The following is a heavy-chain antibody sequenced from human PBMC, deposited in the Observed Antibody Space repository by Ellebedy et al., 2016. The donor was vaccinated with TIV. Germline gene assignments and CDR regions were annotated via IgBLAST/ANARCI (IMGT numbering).Heavy chain of an antibody. CDR2: IYYSGNT. J-gene: IGHJ4*02. CDR3: AREPYYDTLTGESRGDDF. Sequence: SETLSLTCTVSGGSISSINYYWGWIRQPPGKGLEWIGNIYYSGNTFYNPSLKSRVTISVDTSKNMFSLKLTFVTAADTAVYYCAREPYYDTLTGESRGDDFWGQGTLVTVSS. D-gene: IGHD3-9*01. V-gene: IGHV4-39*07. CDR1: GGSISSINYY.